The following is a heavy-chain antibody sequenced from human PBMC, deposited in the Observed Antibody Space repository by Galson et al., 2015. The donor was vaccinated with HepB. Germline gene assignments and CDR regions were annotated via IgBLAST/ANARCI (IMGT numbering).Heavy chain of an antibody. CDR1: GFTFSGSA. D-gene: IGHD2-15*01. CDR2: IRSKANSYAT. V-gene: IGHV3-73*01. J-gene: IGHJ4*02. Sequence: SLRLSCAASGFTFSGSAMHWVRQASGKGLEWVGRIRSKANSYATAYAASVKGRFTISRDDSKNTAYLQMNSLKTEDTAVYYCTRAPWHAWWGELDYWGQGTLVTVSS. CDR3: TRAPWHAWWGELDY.